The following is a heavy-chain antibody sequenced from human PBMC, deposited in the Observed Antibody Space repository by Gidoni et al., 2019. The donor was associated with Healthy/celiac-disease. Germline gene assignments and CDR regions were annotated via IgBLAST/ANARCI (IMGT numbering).Heavy chain of an antibody. CDR1: GFTFSSYG. V-gene: IGHV3-33*01. D-gene: IGHD2-15*01. Sequence: QVQLVESGGGVVQPGRSLRLSCAASGFTFSSYGMHWVRQAPGKGLEWVAVIWYDGSNKYYADSVKGRFTISRDNSKNTLYLQMNSLRAEDTAVYYCARDLQGYCSGGSCYSKPPYYYYGMDVWGQGTTVTVSS. CDR3: ARDLQGYCSGGSCYSKPPYYYYGMDV. J-gene: IGHJ6*02. CDR2: IWYDGSNK.